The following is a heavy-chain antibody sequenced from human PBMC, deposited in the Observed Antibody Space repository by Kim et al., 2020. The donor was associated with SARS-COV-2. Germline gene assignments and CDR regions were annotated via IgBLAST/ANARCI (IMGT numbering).Heavy chain of an antibody. V-gene: IGHV4-34*01. CDR2: INYSGST. J-gene: IGHJ6*02. CDR3: ATGPNNYYYHGMDV. CDR1: GGSFSSYY. Sequence: SETLSLTCAVYGGSFSSYYWSWIRQPPGKGLEWIGEINYSGSTNYNPSLKSRVTISIDTSKNQFSLKLSSVTAADTAVYYCATGPNNYYYHGMDVWGQGTTVTVSS. D-gene: IGHD2-8*01.